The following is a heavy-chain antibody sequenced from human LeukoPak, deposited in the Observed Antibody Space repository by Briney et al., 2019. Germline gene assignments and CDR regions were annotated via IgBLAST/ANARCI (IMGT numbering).Heavy chain of an antibody. V-gene: IGHV3-48*01. CDR2: ISSSSSTI. J-gene: IGHJ4*02. D-gene: IGHD2-2*01. Sequence: GGSLRLSCAASGFTFSSYSMNWVRQAPGKGLEWVSYISSSSSTIYYADSVKGRFTISRDNAKNSLYLQMNSLRAEDTAVYYCARASILAGYCSSTTCHGPYWGQGTLVTVSS. CDR3: ARASILAGYCSSTTCHGPY. CDR1: GFTFSSYS.